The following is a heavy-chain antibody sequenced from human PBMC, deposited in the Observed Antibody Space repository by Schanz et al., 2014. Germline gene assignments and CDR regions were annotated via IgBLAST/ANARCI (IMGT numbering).Heavy chain of an antibody. CDR3: ARGSCTAAGCYDAFDL. CDR2: INPIDGST. V-gene: IGHV1-46*01. CDR1: GFTLTSHF. Sequence: QLVQSGAEVKKPGASVKVSCKASGFTLTSHFLPWLRQDTGQGLEVMGLINPIDGSTTYVWGFHGRLTMTRDTSTTTVYMDLSTLRSEDTAVYYCARGSCTAAGCYDAFDLWGQGTLVTVSS. D-gene: IGHD2-2*01. J-gene: IGHJ3*01.